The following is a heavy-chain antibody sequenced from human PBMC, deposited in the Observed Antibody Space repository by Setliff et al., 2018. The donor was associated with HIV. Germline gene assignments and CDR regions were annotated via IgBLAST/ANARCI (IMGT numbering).Heavy chain of an antibody. Sequence: SETLSLTCTVSGGSASNSRYYWAWIRQPPGKGLEYIGSIYYNEKTYYSPSLKGRVTISVDTSKNQFSLNLTSVTAADTAVYYCARKGVDLYFGVDAFDMWGQGTMVTVSS. CDR1: GGSASNSRYY. V-gene: IGHV4-39*01. J-gene: IGHJ3*02. CDR3: ARKGVDLYFGVDAFDM. D-gene: IGHD3-10*01. CDR2: IYYNEKT.